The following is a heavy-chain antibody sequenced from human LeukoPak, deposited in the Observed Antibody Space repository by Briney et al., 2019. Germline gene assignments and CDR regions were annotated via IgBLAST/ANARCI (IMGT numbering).Heavy chain of an antibody. CDR1: GFTFGDYA. D-gene: IGHD5-12*01. J-gene: IGHJ3*02. CDR2: IRSKAYGGTT. CDR3: TSDMVGYSGYGPLQYAFDI. V-gene: IGHV3-49*03. Sequence: PGGSLRLSCTASGFTFGDYAMSWFRQAPGKGLEWVGFIRSKAYGGTTEYAASVKGRFTISRDDSKSIAHLQMNSLKTEDTAVYYCTSDMVGYSGYGPLQYAFDIWGQGTMVTVSS.